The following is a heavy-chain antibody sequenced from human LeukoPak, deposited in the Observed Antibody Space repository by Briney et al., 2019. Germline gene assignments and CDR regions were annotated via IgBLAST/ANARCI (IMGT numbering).Heavy chain of an antibody. V-gene: IGHV4-39*01. J-gene: IGHJ4*02. D-gene: IGHD6-19*01. CDR3: ARHQRGIAVAFDY. Sequence: PSETLSLTCTVSGGSISSSSYYWGWIRQPPGKGLEWIGSIYYSGSIYYNPSLKSRVTISVDTSKNQFSLKLSSVTAADTAVYYCARHQRGIAVAFDYWGQGTLVTVSP. CDR1: GGSISSSSYY. CDR2: IYYSGSI.